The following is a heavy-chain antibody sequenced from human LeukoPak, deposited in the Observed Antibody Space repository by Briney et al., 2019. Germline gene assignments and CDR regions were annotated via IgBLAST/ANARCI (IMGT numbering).Heavy chain of an antibody. J-gene: IGHJ4*02. D-gene: IGHD3-10*01. CDR3: ARDYRGSGSYGGFDY. CDR1: GFTFSSYA. CDR2: ISYDGSNK. V-gene: IGHV3-30-3*01. Sequence: GGSLRLSCAASGFTFSSYAMHWVRQAPGKGLEWVAVISYDGSNKYYADSVKGRFTISRDNSKNTLYLQMNSLRAEDTAVYYCARDYRGSGSYGGFDYWGQGTLVTVSS.